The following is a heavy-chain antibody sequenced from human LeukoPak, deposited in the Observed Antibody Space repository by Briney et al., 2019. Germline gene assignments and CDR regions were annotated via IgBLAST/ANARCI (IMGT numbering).Heavy chain of an antibody. V-gene: IGHV4-59*12. CDR3: AREGRYDYVWGSYRYTYYFDY. D-gene: IGHD3-16*02. Sequence: SETLSLTCTVSGGSISSSYWTWIRQPPGKGLEWIGYIHSSGSTSYNPSLKSRVTISLDTSKNQFSLKLSSVTAADTAVYYCAREGRYDYVWGSYRYTYYFDYWGQGTLVTVSS. J-gene: IGHJ4*02. CDR1: GGSISSSY. CDR2: IHSSGST.